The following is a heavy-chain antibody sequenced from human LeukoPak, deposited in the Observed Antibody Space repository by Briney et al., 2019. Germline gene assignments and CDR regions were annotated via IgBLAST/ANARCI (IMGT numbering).Heavy chain of an antibody. CDR3: ARRAAGTWWFDP. V-gene: IGHV5-51*01. Sequence: RAGESLKISCQGSGYSFTSYWIAWVRQMPGKGLEWMGIIYPGDSDTRFSPSFQGQVTISADKSISTAYLQWSSLRASDTAMYYCARRAAGTWWFDPWGQGTLVTVSS. CDR1: GYSFTSYW. D-gene: IGHD6-13*01. CDR2: IYPGDSDT. J-gene: IGHJ5*02.